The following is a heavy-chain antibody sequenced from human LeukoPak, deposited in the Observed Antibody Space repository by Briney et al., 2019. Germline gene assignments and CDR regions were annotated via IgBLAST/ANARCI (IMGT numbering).Heavy chain of an antibody. CDR2: ISYDGSNK. CDR3: AKDGDYYGSGSYFFSSVSYYYGMDV. V-gene: IGHV3-30*18. D-gene: IGHD3-10*01. Sequence: GRSLRLSCAASGFTFSSYGMHWVRQAPGKGLEWVAVISYDGSNKYYADSVKGRFTVSRDNSKNTLYLQMNSLRAEDTAVYYCAKDGDYYGSGSYFFSSVSYYYGMDVWGQGTTVTVSS. CDR1: GFTFSSYG. J-gene: IGHJ6*02.